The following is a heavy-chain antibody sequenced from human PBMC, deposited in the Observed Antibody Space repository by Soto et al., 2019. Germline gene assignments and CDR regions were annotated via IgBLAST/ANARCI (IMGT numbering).Heavy chain of an antibody. V-gene: IGHV4-34*01. CDR1: GGAFSGHS. CDR3: STRAYDTNGYYRFDP. D-gene: IGHD3-22*01. CDR2: INHSGRV. J-gene: IGHJ5*01. Sequence: PSETLSLTCAVYGGAFSGHSWTWIRQSPGNGLEWFGDINHSGRVNYSPSLKSRVTISLDTSKNQFSLTPSAVTAADTAMYYCSTRAYDTNGYYRFDPWGQGTLVTVSS.